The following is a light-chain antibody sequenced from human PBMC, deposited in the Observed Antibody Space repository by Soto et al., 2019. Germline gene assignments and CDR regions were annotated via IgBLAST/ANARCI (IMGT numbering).Light chain of an antibody. V-gene: IGKV1-5*03. CDR1: QNINTW. Sequence: THSPSHLSAPLGDRIPPYCLASQNINTWLAWFQQKPGKAPNLLIYKASSLQSGVPSRFSGSGSGTEFTLTISSLQPDDFATYYCQHYNSYSEAFGQGTKVDIK. J-gene: IGKJ1*01. CDR2: KAS. CDR3: QHYNSYSEA.